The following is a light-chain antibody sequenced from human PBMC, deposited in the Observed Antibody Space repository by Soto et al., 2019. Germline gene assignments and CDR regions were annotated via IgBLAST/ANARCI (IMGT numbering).Light chain of an antibody. CDR2: RAS. Sequence: EIVMTQSPATVSVSPGEGVTLSFSASQNIDINLVWYQQKPGQAPRLLIFRASTRATGIPARFSGSGSGTEFTLTISSLQSEDFAIYYCQQYHHWPPITFGQGTRLEI. CDR3: QQYHHWPPIT. CDR1: QNIDIN. J-gene: IGKJ5*01. V-gene: IGKV3-15*01.